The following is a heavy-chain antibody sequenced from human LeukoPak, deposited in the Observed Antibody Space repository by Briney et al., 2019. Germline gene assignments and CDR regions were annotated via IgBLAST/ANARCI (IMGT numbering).Heavy chain of an antibody. CDR2: ISGSGGST. CDR3: AKDYYDSSGRYPLDAFDI. CDR1: GFTFSSYA. Sequence: GGSLRLSCAASGFTFSSYAMSWVRQAPGKGLEWVSAISGSGGSTYYADSVKGRFTISRDNSKNTLYLQMNSLRAEDTAVYYCAKDYYDSSGRYPLDAFDIWGQGTMVTVSS. V-gene: IGHV3-23*01. D-gene: IGHD3-22*01. J-gene: IGHJ3*02.